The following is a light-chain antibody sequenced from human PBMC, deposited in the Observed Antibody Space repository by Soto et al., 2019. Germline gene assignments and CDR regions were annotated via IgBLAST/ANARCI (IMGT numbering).Light chain of an antibody. CDR3: QESYSTS. J-gene: IGKJ1*01. CDR2: TAS. V-gene: IGKV1-39*01. CDR1: QSISSY. Sequence: IQMTQSPSSLSASVVDRVTINCRASQSISSYFNWYQKKPGEPTXLLIHTASSLQGGVPSRFIGSGSGTDFTLTVSSLQPEDIATYYCQESYSTSCGQGTKVDIK.